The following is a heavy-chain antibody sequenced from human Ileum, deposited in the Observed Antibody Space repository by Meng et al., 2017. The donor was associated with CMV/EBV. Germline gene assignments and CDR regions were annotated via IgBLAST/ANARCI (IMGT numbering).Heavy chain of an antibody. CDR2: INPNSGGT. J-gene: IGHJ5*02. V-gene: IGHV1-2*02. CDR3: ARDKEFYDILTGFDP. D-gene: IGHD3-9*01. CDR1: GYTFTGYY. Sequence: ASVKVSCKASGYTFTGYYMHWVRQAPGQGLEWMGWINPNSGGTNYAQKFQGRVTMTRDTSISTAYMELSRLRSDDTAVYYCARDKEFYDILTGFDPWGQGNLVNCSS.